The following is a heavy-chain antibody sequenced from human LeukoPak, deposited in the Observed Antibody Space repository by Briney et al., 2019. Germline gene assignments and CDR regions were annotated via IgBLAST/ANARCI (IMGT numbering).Heavy chain of an antibody. CDR2: IYSTGTT. V-gene: IGHV4-4*09. Sequence: SETLSLICTVSGGSISGYFWSWIRQPPGKGPEWIGYIYSTGTTNYSPSLSSRVTISVDTSKNQLSLNLRFVTATDTAVYHCFYMDVWGKGTSVTVS. J-gene: IGHJ6*03. CDR3: FYMDV. CDR1: GGSISGYF.